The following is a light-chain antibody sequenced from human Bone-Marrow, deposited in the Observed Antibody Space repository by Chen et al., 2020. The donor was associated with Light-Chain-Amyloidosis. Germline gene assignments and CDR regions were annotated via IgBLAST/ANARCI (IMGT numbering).Light chain of an antibody. CDR1: SSDVGGYNY. CDR2: DES. CDR3: SSYTSNRVV. J-gene: IGLJ2*01. V-gene: IGLV2-14*03. Sequence: QSALTQPASVSGSPGQSITITCTGTSSDVGGYNYDSWYQQHPGKAPKLMIYDESNRSTEVSNRFSGSKTGNTASLTISELQAADKAECYSSSYTSNRVVFGGGTKLTVL.